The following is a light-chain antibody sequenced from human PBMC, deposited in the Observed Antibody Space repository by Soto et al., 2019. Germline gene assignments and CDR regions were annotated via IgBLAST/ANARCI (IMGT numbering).Light chain of an antibody. V-gene: IGLV1-40*01. CDR3: QSYDSSLGYV. CDR1: SSNIGAGYD. J-gene: IGLJ1*01. Sequence: QSALTQPPSVSGAPGQRVTISCTGSSSNIGAGYDVHWYQQLPGRAPKLLIYGNSNRPSGVPDRFSGSKSGTSASLAITGLQAEDEADYYCQSYDSSLGYVFGTGTKVTVL. CDR2: GNS.